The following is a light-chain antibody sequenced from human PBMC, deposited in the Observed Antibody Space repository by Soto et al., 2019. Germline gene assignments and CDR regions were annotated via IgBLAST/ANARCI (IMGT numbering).Light chain of an antibody. J-gene: IGKJ1*01. Sequence: EIVMTQSPATLSVSPWERATLSCRASQSVSSNLAWYQQKPGQAPRLLIYGASTRATGIPARFSGSGSGTDFTLTISRLEPEDFAVYYCQQYGDSPVTFGQGTKVDIK. V-gene: IGKV3D-15*02. CDR1: QSVSSN. CDR3: QQYGDSPVT. CDR2: GAS.